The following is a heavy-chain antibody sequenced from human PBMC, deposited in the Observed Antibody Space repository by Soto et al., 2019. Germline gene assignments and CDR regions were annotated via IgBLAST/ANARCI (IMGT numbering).Heavy chain of an antibody. CDR1: EYTFTSYD. D-gene: IGHD3-10*01. CDR2: MNPNSGNT. Sequence: QVQLVQSGAEVKKPGASVKVSCKASEYTFTSYDINWVRQATGQGLEWMGWMNPNSGNTGYAQKFQGRVTMTRNTSISTAYMELSSLRSEDTAVDYCARGINYYDSGDDAFDIWGQGTMVTVSS. V-gene: IGHV1-8*01. J-gene: IGHJ3*02. CDR3: ARGINYYDSGDDAFDI.